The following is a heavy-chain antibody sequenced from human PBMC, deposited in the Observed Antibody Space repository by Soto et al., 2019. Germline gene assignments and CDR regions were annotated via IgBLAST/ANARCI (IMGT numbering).Heavy chain of an antibody. CDR3: ARVAGFRSKYYYYYMDV. D-gene: IGHD6-6*01. Sequence: PGGSLRLSCAASGFTFSSYWMSWVRQAPGKGLEWVANIKQDGSEKYYVDSVKGRFTISRDNAKNSLYLQMNSLRAEDTAVYYCARVAGFRSKYYYYYMDVWGKGTTVTVSS. CDR1: GFTFSSYW. CDR2: IKQDGSEK. J-gene: IGHJ6*03. V-gene: IGHV3-7*01.